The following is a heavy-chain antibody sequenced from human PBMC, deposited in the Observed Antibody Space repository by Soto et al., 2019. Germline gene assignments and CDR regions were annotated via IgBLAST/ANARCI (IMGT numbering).Heavy chain of an antibody. CDR1: GYNLTNYF. V-gene: IGHV1-46*01. CDR3: ARDAVVGATTRSHFDH. D-gene: IGHD1-26*01. CDR2: INPSDGRA. Sequence: ASVKVSCKASGYNLTNYFLHWVRQAPGQGLEWMGIINPSDGRATYAQKLQGRLTMTTDTSTSTVYMELSRPRSDDTAVYFCARDAVVGATTRSHFDHWGQGTLVTVSS. J-gene: IGHJ4*02.